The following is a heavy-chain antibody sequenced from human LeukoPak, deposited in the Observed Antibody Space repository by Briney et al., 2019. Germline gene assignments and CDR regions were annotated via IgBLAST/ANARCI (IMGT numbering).Heavy chain of an antibody. CDR3: ARLGGYCSGGSCPFDY. CDR1: GFDFSGFY. Sequence: GGSLRLSCAASGFDFSGFYMHWVRQASGRGLEWVGLIRSKPSSYTTVYAASVKGRFTISRDDSKNTAYLQMNSLKAEDTAMYYCARLGGYCSGGSCPFDYWGQGTLVTVSS. CDR2: IRSKPSSYTT. V-gene: IGHV3-73*01. J-gene: IGHJ4*02. D-gene: IGHD2-15*01.